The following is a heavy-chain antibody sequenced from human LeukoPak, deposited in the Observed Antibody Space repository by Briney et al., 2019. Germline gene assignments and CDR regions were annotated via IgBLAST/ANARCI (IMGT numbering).Heavy chain of an antibody. CDR1: GFTFSYYW. CDR2: IKQDGGER. J-gene: IGHJ4*02. D-gene: IGHD3-22*01. V-gene: IGHV3-7*01. Sequence: PGGSLRLSCAASGFTFSYYWMSWVRQAPGKGLEWVANIKQDGGERYYVDSVKGRFTISRDNAKNSLYLQMDSLRAEDTAVYYCARTRPTSYYDSSGYYSSYYFGYWGQGTLVTVSS. CDR3: ARTRPTSYYDSSGYYSSYYFGY.